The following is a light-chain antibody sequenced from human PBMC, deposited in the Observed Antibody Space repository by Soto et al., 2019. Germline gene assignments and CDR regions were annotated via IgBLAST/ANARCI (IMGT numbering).Light chain of an antibody. J-gene: IGKJ5*01. Sequence: EIVMAQSPATLSVSPGETATLSCRASQSVSNNVAWYQQKPGQAPRLLIYDASNRATGIPARFSGSGSGTDFTLTISSLEPEDFAVYYCQQSSNWPPTFGQGTRLEIK. CDR1: QSVSNN. V-gene: IGKV3-11*01. CDR3: QQSSNWPPT. CDR2: DAS.